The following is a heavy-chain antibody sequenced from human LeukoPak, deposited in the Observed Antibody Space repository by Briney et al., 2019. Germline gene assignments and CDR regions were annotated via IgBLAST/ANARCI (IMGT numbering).Heavy chain of an antibody. J-gene: IGHJ3*02. CDR1: GFTFSSYG. V-gene: IGHV3-33*08. D-gene: IGHD1-26*01. CDR3: ARDRIVGATGDAFDI. Sequence: PGGSLRLSCAASGFTFSSYGMHWVRQAPGKGLEWVAVIWYDGSNKYYADSVKGRFTISRDNSKNTLYLQMNSLRAEDTAVHYCARDRIVGATGDAFDIWGQGTMVTVSS. CDR2: IWYDGSNK.